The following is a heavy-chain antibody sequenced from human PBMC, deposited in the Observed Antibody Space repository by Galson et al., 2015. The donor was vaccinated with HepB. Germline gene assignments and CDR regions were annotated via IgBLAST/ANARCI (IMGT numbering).Heavy chain of an antibody. J-gene: IGHJ3*02. Sequence: SVKVSCKASGYTFTGYYMHWVRQAPGQGLEWMGWINPNSGGTNYAQKFQGRVTMTRDTSISTAYMELSRLRSDDTAVYYCARDPLLLRGVSAFDIWGQGTMVAVSS. CDR2: INPNSGGT. D-gene: IGHD3-22*01. V-gene: IGHV1-2*02. CDR3: ARDPLLLRGVSAFDI. CDR1: GYTFTGYY.